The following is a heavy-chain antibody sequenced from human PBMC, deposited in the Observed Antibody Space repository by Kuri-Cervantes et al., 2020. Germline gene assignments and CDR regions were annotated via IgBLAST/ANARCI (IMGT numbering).Heavy chain of an antibody. D-gene: IGHD3-3*01. CDR3: ARVYDFWSGYYYFDY. J-gene: IGHJ4*02. V-gene: IGHV3-33*01. Sequence: GGSLRLSCAASGFTFSSYGMHWARQAPGKGLEWVAVIWYDGSNKYYAASVKGRFTISRDNAKNSLYLQMNSLRAEDTAVYYCARVYDFWSGYYYFDYWGQGTLVTVSS. CDR2: IWYDGSNK. CDR1: GFTFSSYG.